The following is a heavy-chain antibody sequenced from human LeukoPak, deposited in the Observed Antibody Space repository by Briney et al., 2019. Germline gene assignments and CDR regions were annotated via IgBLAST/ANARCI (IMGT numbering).Heavy chain of an antibody. CDR3: AKEYSVRNQFDY. CDR2: ISYDGSNK. CDR1: GFTFSSYG. J-gene: IGHJ4*02. Sequence: PGRSLRLSCAASGFTFSSYGMHWVRQAPGKGLEWVAVISYDGSNKYYADSVKGRFTISRDNSKNTLYLQMNSLRAEDTAVYYCAKEYSVRNQFDYWGQGTLVAVSS. V-gene: IGHV3-30*18. D-gene: IGHD1-14*01.